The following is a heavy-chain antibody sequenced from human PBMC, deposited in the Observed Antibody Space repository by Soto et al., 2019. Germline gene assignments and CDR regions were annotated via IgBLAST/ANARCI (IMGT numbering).Heavy chain of an antibody. J-gene: IGHJ3*02. CDR3: ARRVGVTTAFDI. D-gene: IGHD1-26*01. V-gene: IGHV4-31*03. CDR1: GGSISSGGYY. CDR2: IYYSGST. Sequence: QVQLQESGPGLVKPSQTLSLTCTVSGGSISSGGYYWSWIRQHPGKGLEWIGYIYYSGSTYYNPSLKSRVTISVDTSKNQFSLKLSSVTAADTALYYSARRVGVTTAFDIWGQGTMVTLSS.